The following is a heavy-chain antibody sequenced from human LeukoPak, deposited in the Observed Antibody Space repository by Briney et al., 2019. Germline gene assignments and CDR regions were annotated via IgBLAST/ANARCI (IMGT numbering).Heavy chain of an antibody. CDR2: INSSGSTI. V-gene: IGHV3-11*04. J-gene: IGHJ4*02. Sequence: GGSLRLSCAASGFTFSNYYMSWIRQAPGKGLEWVSYINSSGSTIYYADSVKGRFTISRENAKNSLYLQMNSLRAEDTAVYYCARSQYYYDSSSYLYFDYWGQGTLVTVSS. D-gene: IGHD3-22*01. CDR3: ARSQYYYDSSSYLYFDY. CDR1: GFTFSNYY.